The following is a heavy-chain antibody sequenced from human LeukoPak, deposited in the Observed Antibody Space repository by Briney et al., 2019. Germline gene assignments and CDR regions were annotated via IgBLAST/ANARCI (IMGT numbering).Heavy chain of an antibody. D-gene: IGHD3-10*01. CDR2: ITPGGDST. CDR1: GLTYSILR. CDR3: VERGVRSTFLAY. Sequence: GGSLSLSCAACGLTYSILRVLDPRQAPGKGLEWVSVITPGGDSTFYADSLRGRFTISRDNSKNTVYLQMNSLRAEDTALYYSVERGVRSTFLAYWGQGTLVTVSS. J-gene: IGHJ4*02. V-gene: IGHV3-23*01.